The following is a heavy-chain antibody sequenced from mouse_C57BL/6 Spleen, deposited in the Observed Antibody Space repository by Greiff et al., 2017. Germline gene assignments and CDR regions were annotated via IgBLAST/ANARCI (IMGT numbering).Heavy chain of an antibody. CDR2: IDPRSGNT. J-gene: IGHJ3*01. V-gene: IGHV1-81*01. D-gene: IGHD2-4*01. CDR3: AREENDYDGAD. Sequence: QVQLQQSGAELARPGASVKLSCKASGYTFTSYGISWVKQRTGKGLEWIGAIDPRSGNTYYNEKLKGKATLTAAKASSTAYMELRSLTSGDAAVYCCAREENDYDGADWGHGTLVTVSA. CDR1: GYTFTSYG.